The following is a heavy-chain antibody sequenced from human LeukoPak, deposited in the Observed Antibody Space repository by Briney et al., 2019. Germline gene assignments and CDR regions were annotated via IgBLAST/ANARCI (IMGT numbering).Heavy chain of an antibody. CDR3: ARSDHFEVAATRDWYFDL. CDR1: GYILSSYN. V-gene: IGHV1-46*01. CDR2: INPSGGDT. D-gene: IGHD2-15*01. J-gene: IGHJ2*01. Sequence: PWASVKVSCKASGYILSSYNMHWVRQAPGQGLEWLGIINPSGGDTKYAQKFQGRVTLTRDKSTSTVYMELSSLTSDDTAVYYCARSDHFEVAATRDWYFDLWGRGTLVTVSS.